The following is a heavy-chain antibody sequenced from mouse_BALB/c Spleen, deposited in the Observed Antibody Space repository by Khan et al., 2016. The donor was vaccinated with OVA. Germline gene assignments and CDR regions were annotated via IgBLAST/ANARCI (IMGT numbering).Heavy chain of an antibody. D-gene: IGHD4-1*01. CDR1: GFTFSAYG. V-gene: IGHV5-6*01. CDR3: ASHLTGSFAY. CDR2: INSDGGYT. J-gene: IGHJ3*01. Sequence: EVQRVESGGDLVKPGGSLRLSCVASGFTFSAYGMAWVRQAPDKRLEWVATINSDGGYTYYPDTVKGRFTISRNNAENTLSLQMSSLKSEDTAIYDGASHLTGSFAYWGQGTLVTVSA.